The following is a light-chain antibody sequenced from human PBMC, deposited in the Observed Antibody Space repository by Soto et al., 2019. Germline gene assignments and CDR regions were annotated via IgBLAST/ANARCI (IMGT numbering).Light chain of an antibody. CDR2: DAS. Sequence: VMTQSPGTMSVSPWERATLTCRASQSVSNKLAWYQQKRGQAPRLLIYDASTRATGVPTRFSGSGSGTEFTLTISSLQSEDFAVYYCQQHNNWPLTFGGGAKVEI. V-gene: IGKV3-15*01. CDR1: QSVSNK. J-gene: IGKJ4*01. CDR3: QQHNNWPLT.